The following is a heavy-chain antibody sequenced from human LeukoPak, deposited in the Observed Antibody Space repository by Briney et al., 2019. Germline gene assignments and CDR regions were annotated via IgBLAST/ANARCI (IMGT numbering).Heavy chain of an antibody. D-gene: IGHD6-13*01. CDR3: ARGIAAAGTGIDYYYYGMDV. V-gene: IGHV3-30-3*01. Sequence: GGSLRLSCAASGFTFSSYAMHWVRQAPGKGLEWVAVISYDGSNKYYADSVKGRFTISRDNSKNTLYLQMNSLRAEDTAVYYCARGIAAAGTGIDYYYYGMDVWGQGTTVTVSS. J-gene: IGHJ6*02. CDR1: GFTFSSYA. CDR2: ISYDGSNK.